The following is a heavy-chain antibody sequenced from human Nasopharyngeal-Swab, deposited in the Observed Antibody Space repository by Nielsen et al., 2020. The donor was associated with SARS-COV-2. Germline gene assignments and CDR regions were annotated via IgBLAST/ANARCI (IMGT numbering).Heavy chain of an antibody. CDR2: INGGGSLT. J-gene: IGHJ4*02. Sequence: GESLKISCAASGFTFNTYSMTWVRQAPGKGLEWVSLINGGGSLTYYADSVKGRFTISRDNSKNTLYLQMNRLKADDTAIYYCAKEAPSCGADCRSLSDYWGQGILVTVSP. CDR1: GFTFNTYS. D-gene: IGHD2-21*02. V-gene: IGHV3-23*01. CDR3: AKEAPSCGADCRSLSDY.